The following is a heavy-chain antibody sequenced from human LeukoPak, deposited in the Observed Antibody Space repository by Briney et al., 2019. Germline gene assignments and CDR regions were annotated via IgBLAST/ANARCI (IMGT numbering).Heavy chain of an antibody. V-gene: IGHV4-38-2*02. CDR1: GYSISSGYY. CDR2: IYHSGST. Sequence: PSETLSLTCTVSGYSISSGYYWGWIRQPPGKGLEWIGSIYHSGSTNYNPSLKSRVTISVDKSKNQFSLKLSSVTAADTAVYYCARSPLDSSFDYWGQGTLVTVSS. D-gene: IGHD2-15*01. J-gene: IGHJ4*02. CDR3: ARSPLDSSFDY.